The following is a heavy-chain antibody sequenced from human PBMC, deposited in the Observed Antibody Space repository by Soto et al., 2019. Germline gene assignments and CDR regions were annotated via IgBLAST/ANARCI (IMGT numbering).Heavy chain of an antibody. CDR3: VRPLFNNKEDYFDK. CDR1: GGSMNRYY. Sequence: QVQLQESAPGRVNPSETLSLTCSVSGGSMNRYYWTWIRQSPGKALEWIGYMYYSGNPNYKGSTKYNRPLKIRVTMSDDSSKGQFSLKMTSVNPADTAIHYCVRPLFNNKEDYFDKWGQGTMVTVTA. CDR2: MYYSGNPNYKGST. D-gene: IGHD3-10*01. V-gene: IGHV4-59*08. J-gene: IGHJ3*02.